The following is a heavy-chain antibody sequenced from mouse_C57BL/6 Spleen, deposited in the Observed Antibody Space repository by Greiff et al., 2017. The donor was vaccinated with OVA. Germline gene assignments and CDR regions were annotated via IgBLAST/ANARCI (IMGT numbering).Heavy chain of an antibody. D-gene: IGHD2-5*01. CDR3: ASYYSNYGDAY. Sequence: VQLQQSGAELVRPGTSVKVSCKASGYAFTNYLIEWVKQRPGQGLEWIGVINPGSGGTNYNEKFKGKATLTADKSSSTAYMQLSSLTSEDSAVYFCASYYSNYGDAYWGQGTLVTVSA. J-gene: IGHJ3*01. V-gene: IGHV1-54*01. CDR2: INPGSGGT. CDR1: GYAFTNYL.